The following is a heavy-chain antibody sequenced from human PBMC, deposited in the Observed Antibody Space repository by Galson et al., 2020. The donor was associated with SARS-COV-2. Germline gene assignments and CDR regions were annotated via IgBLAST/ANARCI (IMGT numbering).Heavy chain of an antibody. CDR1: GGTFSSYA. V-gene: IGHV1-69*13. Sequence: SVKVSCKASGGTFSSYAISWVRQAPGQGLEWMGGIIPIFGTANYAQKFQGRVTITADESTSTAYMELSSLRSEDTAVYYCAGAGWQLVPGAGYYDYFMDVWGKGTTVTVSS. J-gene: IGHJ6*03. CDR2: IIPIFGTA. D-gene: IGHD6-6*01. CDR3: AGAGWQLVPGAGYYDYFMDV.